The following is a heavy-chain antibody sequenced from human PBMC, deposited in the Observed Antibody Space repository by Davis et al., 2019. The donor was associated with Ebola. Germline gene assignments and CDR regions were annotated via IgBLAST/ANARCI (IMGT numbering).Heavy chain of an antibody. J-gene: IGHJ4*02. CDR1: GGSISSYY. D-gene: IGHD3-22*01. CDR3: ARDDSSAYAFDS. CDR2: IYYSGST. V-gene: IGHV4-59*12. Sequence: SETLSLTCTVSGGSISSYYWSWIRQPPGKGLEWIGYIYYSGSTNYNPSLKSRVTISVDTSKNQFSLKLNSVTAADTAVYYCARDDSSAYAFDSWGQGTLVTVSS.